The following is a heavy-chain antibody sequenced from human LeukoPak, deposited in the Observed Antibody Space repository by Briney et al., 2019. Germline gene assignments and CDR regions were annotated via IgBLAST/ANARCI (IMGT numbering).Heavy chain of an antibody. CDR2: IKSKTDGGTT. Sequence: GGSLRLSCAASGFTFSNACMSWVRQAPGKGLEWVGRIKSKTDGGTTDYAAPVKGRFTISRDDSKNTLYLQMNSLKTEDTAVYYCTTEYDSSGYYYDPFDYWGQGTLVTVSS. J-gene: IGHJ4*02. CDR1: GFTFSNAC. CDR3: TTEYDSSGYYYDPFDY. V-gene: IGHV3-15*01. D-gene: IGHD3-22*01.